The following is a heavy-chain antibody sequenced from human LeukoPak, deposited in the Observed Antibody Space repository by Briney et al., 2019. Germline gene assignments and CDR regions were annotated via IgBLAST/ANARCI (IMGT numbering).Heavy chain of an antibody. CDR1: GGTFSSYA. J-gene: IGHJ6*02. D-gene: IGHD3-3*01. V-gene: IGHV1-69*13. CDR3: ARSYESHYGMDV. CDR2: IIPIFGTA. Sequence: SVKVSCKASGGTFSSYAISWVRQAPGQGLEWMGGIIPIFGTANYAQKFQGRVTITADESTSTAYMELSSLRSEDTAVYYCARSYESHYGMDVWGQGTTVTVSS.